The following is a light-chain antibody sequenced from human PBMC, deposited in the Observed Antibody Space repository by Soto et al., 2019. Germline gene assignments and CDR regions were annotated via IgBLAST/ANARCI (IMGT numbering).Light chain of an antibody. CDR3: QVWDSGTARV. Sequence: SYELTQPLSVSVALGQTARITCGGNNIGSKNVHGYQQKPGQAPVLVIYRDSNRPSGIPERFSGSNSENTATRTISRAQAGDEADDYCQVWDSGTARVFGGGAKLTVL. CDR1: NIGSKN. CDR2: RDS. V-gene: IGLV3-9*01. J-gene: IGLJ3*02.